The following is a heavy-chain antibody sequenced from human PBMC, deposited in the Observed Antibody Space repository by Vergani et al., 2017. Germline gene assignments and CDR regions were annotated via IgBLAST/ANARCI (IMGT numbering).Heavy chain of an antibody. CDR3: TTDPRYCGDGSCYWLRDHHYYGMDV. CDR1: GFSFRNAW. V-gene: IGHV3-15*07. J-gene: IGHJ6*02. CDR2: IKSTFDRGTT. Sequence: EVQLVESGGGTVKPGGSLRLSCVASGFSFRNAWMNWVRRTPGKGLEWVGRIKSTFDRGTTDYAAAVKGRFTISRDDSKNTLFLQMNGLKTEDIGVYYCTTDPRYCGDGSCYWLRDHHYYGMDVWGRGTTVTVSS. D-gene: IGHD2-21*01.